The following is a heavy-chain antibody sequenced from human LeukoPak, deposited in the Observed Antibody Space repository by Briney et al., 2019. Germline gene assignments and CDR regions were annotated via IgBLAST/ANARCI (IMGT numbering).Heavy chain of an antibody. D-gene: IGHD5-18*01. CDR2: IYHSGST. CDR3: ARASAGYSYGFDY. J-gene: IGHJ4*02. CDR1: GGSISSSNW. V-gene: IGHV4-4*02. Sequence: SGTLSLTCAVSGGSISSSNWWSWVRQPPGKGLEWIGEIYHSGSTNYNPSLKGRVHISVDKSKNQFSLKLSSVTAADTAVYYCARASAGYSYGFDYWGQGTLVTVSS.